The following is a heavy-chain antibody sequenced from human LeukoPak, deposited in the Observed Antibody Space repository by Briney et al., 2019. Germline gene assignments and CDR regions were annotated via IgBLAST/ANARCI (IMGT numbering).Heavy chain of an antibody. Sequence: GGSLRLSCAASGFTFSSYSMNWVRQAPGKGLEWLSYISSGSGTIYYADSVKGRFTISRDNAKSSLYLQMNSLRDEDTAVYYCARQTSYDSSGYPIDYWAREPWSPSPQ. CDR1: GFTFSSYS. CDR3: ARQTSYDSSGYPIDY. J-gene: IGHJ4*02. D-gene: IGHD3-22*01. CDR2: ISSGSGTI. V-gene: IGHV3-48*02.